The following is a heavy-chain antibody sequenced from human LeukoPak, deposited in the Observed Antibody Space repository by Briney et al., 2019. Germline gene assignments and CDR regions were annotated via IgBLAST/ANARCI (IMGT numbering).Heavy chain of an antibody. Sequence: ASVKVSCKVSGYTLTELAMHWVRQAPGKGLEWIGGLDPEKGETIYTQQLQGRLTLTKHTSTDTAYMELSSLTSEDTAVYYCATPLGPLGLIPYYFDYWGQGTLVTVSS. D-gene: IGHD2-21*01. CDR2: LDPEKGET. J-gene: IGHJ4*02. CDR1: GYTLTELA. CDR3: ATPLGPLGLIPYYFDY. V-gene: IGHV1-24*01.